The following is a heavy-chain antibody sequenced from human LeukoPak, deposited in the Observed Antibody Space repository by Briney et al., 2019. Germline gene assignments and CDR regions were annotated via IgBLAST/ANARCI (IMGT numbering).Heavy chain of an antibody. CDR3: AKDHRLSTVTTFFDY. D-gene: IGHD4-17*01. CDR2: ISWDGGST. CDR1: GFTFDDYA. Sequence: GGSLRLSCAASGFTFDDYAMHWVRQAPGKGLEWVSLISWDGGSTYYADSVKGRFTISRDNSKNTLYLQMNSLRAEDTAVYYCAKDHRLSTVTTFFDYWGQGTLVTVSS. V-gene: IGHV3-43D*03. J-gene: IGHJ4*02.